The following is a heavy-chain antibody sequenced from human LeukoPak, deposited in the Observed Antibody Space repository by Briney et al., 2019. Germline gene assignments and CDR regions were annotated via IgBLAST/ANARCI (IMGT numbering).Heavy chain of an antibody. J-gene: IGHJ4*02. CDR1: GFTFSRHW. V-gene: IGHV3-7*01. CDR3: ARDLTIIAVATEFGLIDY. Sequence: QSGGSLRLSCAASGFTFSRHWMSWVRQAPGKGLEWVANVKQDGSEEFYVDSVKGRFTISRDNAKNSLYLQMNSLRAEDTAVYYCARDLTIIAVATEFGLIDYWGQGTLVTVSS. D-gene: IGHD6-19*01. CDR2: VKQDGSEE.